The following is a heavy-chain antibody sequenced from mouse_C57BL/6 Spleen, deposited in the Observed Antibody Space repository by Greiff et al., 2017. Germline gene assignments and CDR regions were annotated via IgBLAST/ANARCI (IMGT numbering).Heavy chain of an antibody. Sequence: EVQLQQSGAELVKPGASVKLSCTASGFNITDYYMHWVKQRPEQGLEWIGRIDPEDGETKYAPQFQGKATITADKSSNTAYLQLSSLTSEDTAVYYCARRGYHYAMDYWGQGTSVTVSS. CDR2: IDPEDGET. J-gene: IGHJ4*01. CDR1: GFNITDYY. V-gene: IGHV14-2*01. CDR3: ARRGYHYAMDY. D-gene: IGHD2-2*01.